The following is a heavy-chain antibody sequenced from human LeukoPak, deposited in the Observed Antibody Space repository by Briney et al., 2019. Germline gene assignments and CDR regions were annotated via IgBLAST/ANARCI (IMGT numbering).Heavy chain of an antibody. Sequence: GGSLRLPCAASGFTFSSYGMHWVRQAPGKGREWVAVIWYDGSNKYYADSVKGRFTISRDNSKNTLYLQMDSLRAEDTAVYYCARDSAVAGTREYYYGMDVWGQGTTVTVSS. CDR2: IWYDGSNK. D-gene: IGHD6-19*01. J-gene: IGHJ6*02. CDR3: ARDSAVAGTREYYYGMDV. CDR1: GFTFSSYG. V-gene: IGHV3-33*01.